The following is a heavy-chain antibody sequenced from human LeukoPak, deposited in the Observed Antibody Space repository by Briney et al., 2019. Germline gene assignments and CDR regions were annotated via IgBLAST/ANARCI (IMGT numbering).Heavy chain of an antibody. CDR2: IHTSGST. CDR1: GVSISSYY. V-gene: IGHV4-4*07. D-gene: IGHD3-22*01. J-gene: IGHJ3*02. CDR3: ASPSPTFYYDSSASDAFDI. Sequence: SETLSLTCNVSGVSISSYYWSWIRQPAGKGLEWIGRIHTSGSTNYNPSLKSRVTMSVDTSKNQFSLKLTSVTAADTAVYYCASPSPTFYYDSSASDAFDIWGQGAVVTVSS.